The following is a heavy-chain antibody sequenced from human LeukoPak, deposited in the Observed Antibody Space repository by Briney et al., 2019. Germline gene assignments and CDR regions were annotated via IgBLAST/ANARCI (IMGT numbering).Heavy chain of an antibody. Sequence: ASVKVSCKASGYTFTSYSISWVRQASGQGLEWMGWISAYNGNTNYAQKLQGRVTMTTDTSTSTAYMELGSLRSDDTAVYYCARDRTYCSSTSCYSGFDPWGQGTLVTVSS. D-gene: IGHD2-2*01. J-gene: IGHJ5*02. CDR1: GYTFTSYS. CDR2: ISAYNGNT. CDR3: ARDRTYCSSTSCYSGFDP. V-gene: IGHV1-18*01.